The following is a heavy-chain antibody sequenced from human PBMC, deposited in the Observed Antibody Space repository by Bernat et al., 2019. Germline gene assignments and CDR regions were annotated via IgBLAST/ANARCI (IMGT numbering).Heavy chain of an antibody. Sequence: QVQLVESGGGVVQPGRSLRLSCAASGFTFSSYGMHWVRQAPGKGLEWVAVIWYDGSNKYYADSMESLFPISRDNSKNTLYLQMNSLGAEDTAVYYCARDRLRLFDYWGQGTLVTVSS. CDR3: ARDRLRLFDY. V-gene: IGHV3-33*01. CDR1: GFTFSSYG. CDR2: IWYDGSNK. D-gene: IGHD2-21*02. J-gene: IGHJ4*02.